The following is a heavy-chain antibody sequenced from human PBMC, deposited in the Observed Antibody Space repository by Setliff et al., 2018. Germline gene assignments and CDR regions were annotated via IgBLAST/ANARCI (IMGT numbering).Heavy chain of an antibody. V-gene: IGHV4-4*07. CDR3: ARGRLREDLLHYYYYHMDV. J-gene: IGHJ6*03. CDR1: GGSISSYY. Sequence: SETLSLTCTVSGGSISSYYWSWIRQPAGKGLEWTGPAHFTGGANFKPSLKSRVTMSVDTSKNQFSLRLSSVTAADTAVYYCARGRLREDLLHYYYYHMDVWGKGTTVTVSS. CDR2: AHFTGGA. D-gene: IGHD3-22*01.